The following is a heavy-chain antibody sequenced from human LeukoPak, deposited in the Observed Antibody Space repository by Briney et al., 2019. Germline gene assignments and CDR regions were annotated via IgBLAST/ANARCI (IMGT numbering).Heavy chain of an antibody. CDR2: ISGSGGST. Sequence: GGSLRLSCAASGLTFSSYAMSWVRQAPGKGLGWVSAISGSGGSTYYADSVKGRFTISRDNSKNTLYLQMNSLRAEDTAVYYCAKAREAGAAGTTRYYFDYWGQGTLVTVSS. V-gene: IGHV3-23*01. CDR1: GLTFSSYA. D-gene: IGHD6-13*01. CDR3: AKAREAGAAGTTRYYFDY. J-gene: IGHJ4*02.